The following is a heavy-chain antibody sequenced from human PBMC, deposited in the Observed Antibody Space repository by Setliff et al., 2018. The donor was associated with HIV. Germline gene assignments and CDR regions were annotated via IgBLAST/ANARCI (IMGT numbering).Heavy chain of an antibody. CDR1: GYTFTAYY. V-gene: IGHV1-2*06. CDR3: ARDQGLWDYGGKFLLREYFNH. Sequence: GASVKVSCKTSGYTFTAYYIYWVRQAPGHGLELMGRIHPNTGSTNYLQEFQGRVTITRDTSITTAYMELSRVRSDDTAVYYCARDQGLWDYGGKFLLREYFNHWGQGTLVTVSS. D-gene: IGHD4-17*01. J-gene: IGHJ1*01. CDR2: IHPNTGST.